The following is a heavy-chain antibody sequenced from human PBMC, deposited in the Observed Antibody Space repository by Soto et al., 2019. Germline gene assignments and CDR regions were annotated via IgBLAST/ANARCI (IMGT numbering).Heavy chain of an antibody. CDR1: GFSLSTSAAG. V-gene: IGHV2-5*02. CDR2: IYWDDDK. J-gene: IGHJ4*02. Sequence: QITLKESGPTLVKPTQTLTLTCTFSGFSLSTSAAGVGWIRQPPGKALEWLALIYWDDDKRYSPSLKSRLTIXXDPSKNLVVLTMTNMDPVDTATYYCAHRRPGYFDYWGQGTLVTVSS. D-gene: IGHD3-10*01. CDR3: AHRRPGYFDY.